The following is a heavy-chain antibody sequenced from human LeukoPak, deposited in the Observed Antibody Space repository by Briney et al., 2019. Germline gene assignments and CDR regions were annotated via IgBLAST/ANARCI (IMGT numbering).Heavy chain of an antibody. Sequence: GGSLRLTCAASGFTFSSSGIHWVRQAPGKGLEWVAVISYDGSNKYYAGSVKGRFTISRDNPKNTLYLQMNSLRAEDTAVYYCARGPSSNWSGLDFWGQGTLLTVSS. J-gene: IGHJ4*02. V-gene: IGHV3-30*03. CDR3: ARGPSSNWSGLDF. D-gene: IGHD6-13*01. CDR1: GFTFSSSG. CDR2: ISYDGSNK.